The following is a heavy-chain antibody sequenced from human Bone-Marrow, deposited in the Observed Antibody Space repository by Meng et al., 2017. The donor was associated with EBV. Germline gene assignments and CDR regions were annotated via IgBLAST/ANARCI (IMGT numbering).Heavy chain of an antibody. Sequence: QGQLGQPGAERRKPGASVKVSCNASGYTFTGYYMHWVRQAPGQGLEWMGRINPNSGGTNYAQKFQGRVTMTRDTSISTAYMELSRLRSDDTAVYYCARFTYYYDSSGPNWFDPWGQGTLVTVSS. J-gene: IGHJ5*02. CDR3: ARFTYYYDSSGPNWFDP. V-gene: IGHV1-2*06. D-gene: IGHD3-22*01. CDR2: INPNSGGT. CDR1: GYTFTGYY.